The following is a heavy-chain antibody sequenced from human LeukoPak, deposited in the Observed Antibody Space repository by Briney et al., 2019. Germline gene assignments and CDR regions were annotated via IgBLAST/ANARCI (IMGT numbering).Heavy chain of an antibody. CDR2: IYSGGST. CDR3: ARAAPDSGYCSGGSCFDC. CDR1: GFTVSSNY. Sequence: GGSLRLSCAASGFTVSSNYMSWVRQAPGKGLEWVSVIYSGGSTYYSDSVKGRFTISRDNSKNTLYLQMNSLRAEDTAVYYCARAAPDSGYCSGGSCFDCWGQGTLVTVSS. J-gene: IGHJ4*02. V-gene: IGHV3-53*01. D-gene: IGHD2-15*01.